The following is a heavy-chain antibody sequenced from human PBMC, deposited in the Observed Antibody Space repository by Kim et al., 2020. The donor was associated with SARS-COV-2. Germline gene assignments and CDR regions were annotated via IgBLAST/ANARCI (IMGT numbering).Heavy chain of an antibody. CDR3: ARDLSIYYDSTYYFDY. J-gene: IGHJ4*02. D-gene: IGHD3-22*01. V-gene: IGHV3-74*01. Sequence: VKGRFTISRDNAKNTLYLQMNSLRAEDTAVYYCARDLSIYYDSTYYFDYWGQGTLVTVSS.